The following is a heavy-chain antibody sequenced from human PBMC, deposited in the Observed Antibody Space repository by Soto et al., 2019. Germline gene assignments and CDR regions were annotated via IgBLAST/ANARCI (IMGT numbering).Heavy chain of an antibody. CDR1: GGSVSSGSYY. Sequence: SETLSLTCTVSGGSVSSGSYYWSWIRQPPGKGLEWIGYIYYSGSTNYNPSLKSRVTISVDTSKNQFSLKLSSVTAADTAVYYCAREGIAVAGFDYWGQGTLVTVSS. V-gene: IGHV4-61*01. J-gene: IGHJ4*02. CDR3: AREGIAVAGFDY. D-gene: IGHD6-19*01. CDR2: IYYSGST.